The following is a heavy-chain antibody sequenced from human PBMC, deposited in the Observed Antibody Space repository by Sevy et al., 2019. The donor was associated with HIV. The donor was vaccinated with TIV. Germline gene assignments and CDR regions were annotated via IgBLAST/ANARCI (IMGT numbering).Heavy chain of an antibody. CDR3: AKDPRGWNAFDI. CDR2: ISGSGGST. V-gene: IGHV3-23*01. Sequence: GGSLRLSCAASGFTFSSYAMSWVRQAPGKGLEWVSAISGSGGSTYYADSVKGRFTISGDNSKNTLYLQMNSLRAEDTAVYYCAKDPRGWNAFDIWGQGTMVTVSS. CDR1: GFTFSSYA. J-gene: IGHJ3*02. D-gene: IGHD2-15*01.